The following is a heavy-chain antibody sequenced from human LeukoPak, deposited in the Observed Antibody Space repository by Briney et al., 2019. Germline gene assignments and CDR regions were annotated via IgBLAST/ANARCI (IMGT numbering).Heavy chain of an antibody. D-gene: IGHD4-11*01. CDR2: IYYSGST. V-gene: IGHV4-39*07. CDR1: GGSITSSSYY. CDR3: ARVDYSNYAGPRNWFDP. Sequence: SETLSLTCTVSGGSITSSSYYWGWIRQPPGKGLEWIGSIYYSGSTYYNPSLKSRVTISLDTSKNQFSLKLSSVTAADTAVYYCARVDYSNYAGPRNWFDPWGQGTLVTVSS. J-gene: IGHJ5*02.